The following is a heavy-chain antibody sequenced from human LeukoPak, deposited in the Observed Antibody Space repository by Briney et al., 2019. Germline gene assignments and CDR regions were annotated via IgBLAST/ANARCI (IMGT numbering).Heavy chain of an antibody. Sequence: GGSLRLSCSASGFTLSRDTVHWVRQAPGKGLEYVSSITDNGGRTWYGDSVKGRFTISRDNSKNTVYLQMSSLRAEDTAVYYCVKDLSGTYSFDDWGQGTLVSVSS. J-gene: IGHJ4*02. CDR1: GFTLSRDT. V-gene: IGHV3-64D*06. CDR2: ITDNGGRT. D-gene: IGHD3-10*01. CDR3: VKDLSGTYSFDD.